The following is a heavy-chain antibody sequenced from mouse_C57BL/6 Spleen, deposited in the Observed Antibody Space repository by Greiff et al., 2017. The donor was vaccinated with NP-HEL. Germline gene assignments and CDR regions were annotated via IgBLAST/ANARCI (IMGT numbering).Heavy chain of an antibody. V-gene: IGHV1-64*01. CDR3: ARHWDYFDY. Sequence: QVHVKQPGAELVKPGASVKLSCKASGYTFTSYWMHWVKQRPGQGLEWIGMIHPNSGSTNYNEKFKSKATLTVDKSSSTAYMQLSSLTSEDSAVYYCARHWDYFDYWGQGTTLTVSS. J-gene: IGHJ2*01. CDR1: GYTFTSYW. D-gene: IGHD4-1*01. CDR2: IHPNSGST.